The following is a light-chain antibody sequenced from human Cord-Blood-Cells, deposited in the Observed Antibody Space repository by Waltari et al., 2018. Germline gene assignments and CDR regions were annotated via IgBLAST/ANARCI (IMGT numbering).Light chain of an antibody. CDR1: SSNIGRNT. Sequence: QSVLTQPPSASGTPGQRVTISCSGSSSNIGRNTVNWYQQLPGTAPKLLIYSNNQRPSGGPDRFSGSKSGTSASLAISGLQSEDEADYYCAAWDDSLNGNWVFGGGTKLTVL. CDR2: SNN. V-gene: IGLV1-44*01. CDR3: AAWDDSLNGNWV. J-gene: IGLJ3*02.